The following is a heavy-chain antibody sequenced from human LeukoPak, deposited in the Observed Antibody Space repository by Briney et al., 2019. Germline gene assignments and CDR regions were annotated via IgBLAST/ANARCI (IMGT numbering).Heavy chain of an antibody. CDR2: IYPSDSDT. CDR3: AAGDGYFDY. CDR1: GYSFTSYW. D-gene: IGHD6-13*01. J-gene: IGHJ4*02. V-gene: IGHV5-51*01. Sequence: GESLKISCKGSGYSFTSYWVAWVRQMPGKGLEWMGVIYPSDSDTRCSPSFQGQVTISADKSITTAFLQWRSLKASDTAIYYCAAGDGYFDYWGQGTLVTVSS.